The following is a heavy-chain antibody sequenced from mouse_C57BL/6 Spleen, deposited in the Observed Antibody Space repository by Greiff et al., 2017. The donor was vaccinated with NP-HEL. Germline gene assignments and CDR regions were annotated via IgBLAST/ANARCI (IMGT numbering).Heavy chain of an antibody. V-gene: IGHV1-82*01. D-gene: IGHD1-1*01. CDR1: GYAFSSSW. Sequence: VKLQESGPELVKPGASVKISCKASGYAFSSSWMNWVKQRPGKGLEWIGRIYPGDGDTNYNGKFKGKATLTADKSSSTAYMQLSSLTSEDSAVYFCARWARDYYGSSYDYFDYWGQGTTLTVSS. CDR2: IYPGDGDT. J-gene: IGHJ2*01. CDR3: ARWARDYYGSSYDYFDY.